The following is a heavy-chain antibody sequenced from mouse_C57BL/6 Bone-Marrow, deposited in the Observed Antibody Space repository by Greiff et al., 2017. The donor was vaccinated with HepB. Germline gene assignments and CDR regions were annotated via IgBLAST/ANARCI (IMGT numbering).Heavy chain of an antibody. Sequence: EVMLVESGGGLVQPGGSLSLSCAASGFTFTDYYMSWVRQPPGKALEWLGFIRNKANGYTTEYSASVKVRFTISRDNSQSILYLQMNALRADDSATYYCARLEEVAYWGQGTLVTVSA. V-gene: IGHV7-3*01. CDR1: GFTFTDYY. CDR3: ARLEEVAY. J-gene: IGHJ3*01. CDR2: IRNKANGYTT.